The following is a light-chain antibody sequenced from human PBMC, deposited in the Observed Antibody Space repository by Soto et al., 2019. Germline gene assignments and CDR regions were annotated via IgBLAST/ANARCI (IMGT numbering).Light chain of an antibody. CDR1: NSDVGVYDL. CDR2: EVC. CDR3: SSYTASNTYV. V-gene: IGLV2-14*01. Sequence: QSARTQPASVSGSPGQSITISCTGTNSDVGVYDLVSWYQQHPGKAPKVIIYEVCYRPSGVSSRFSGSKSGNTASLTFSGLQAEDEADYYCSSYTASNTYVFGSGTKVTVL. J-gene: IGLJ1*01.